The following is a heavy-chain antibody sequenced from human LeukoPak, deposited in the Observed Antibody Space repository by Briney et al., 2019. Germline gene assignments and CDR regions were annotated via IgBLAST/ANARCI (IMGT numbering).Heavy chain of an antibody. V-gene: IGHV3-72*01. J-gene: IGHJ6*03. CDR1: GFTFSDHY. CDR2: SRNKANSYTT. Sequence: GGSLRLSCAASGFTFSDHYMDWVRQAPGKGLEWVGRSRNKANSYTTEYAASVKGRFTISRDDSKNSLYLQMNSLKTEDTALYYCARGYRYGSVWQSVGPHYMDVWGKGTTVTVSS. D-gene: IGHD5-18*01. CDR3: ARGYRYGSVWQSVGPHYMDV.